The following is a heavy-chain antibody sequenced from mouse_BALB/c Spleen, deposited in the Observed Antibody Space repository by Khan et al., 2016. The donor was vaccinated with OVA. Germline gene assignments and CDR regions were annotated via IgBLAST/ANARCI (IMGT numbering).Heavy chain of an antibody. CDR3: ARGGYGSPFAY. Sequence: QVQLQQSGPELVRPGASVKMSCKASGYTFTSFWIHWVKQRPGQGLEWIGMIDPSKSETRLNQKFKDKATLNVDKSSNTAYMQLSRLTSEDAAVYYGARGGYGSPFAYWGQGTLVTVSA. CDR2: IDPSKSET. J-gene: IGHJ3*01. V-gene: IGHV1S127*01. CDR1: GYTFTSFW. D-gene: IGHD1-1*01.